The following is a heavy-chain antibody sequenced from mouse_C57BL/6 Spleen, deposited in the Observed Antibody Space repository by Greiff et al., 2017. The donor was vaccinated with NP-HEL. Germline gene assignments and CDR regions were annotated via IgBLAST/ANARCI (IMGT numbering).Heavy chain of an antibody. CDR2: ISDGGSYT. CDR1: GFTFSSYA. D-gene: IGHD1-1*01. V-gene: IGHV5-4*01. Sequence: EVKVVESGGGLVKPGGSLKLSCAASGFTFSSYAMSWVRQTPEKRLEWVATISDGGSYTYYPDNVKGRFTISRDNAKNNLYLQMSHLKSEDTAMYYCARDPPHYYGSSPWFAYWGQGTLVTVSA. J-gene: IGHJ3*01. CDR3: ARDPPHYYGSSPWFAY.